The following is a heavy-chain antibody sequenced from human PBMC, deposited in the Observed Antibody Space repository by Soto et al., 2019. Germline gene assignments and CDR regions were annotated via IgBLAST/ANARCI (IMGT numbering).Heavy chain of an antibody. V-gene: IGHV4-61*01. Sequence: QVQLQKSGPRLVKPSETLSLTCTVSGGSVSSGSSYWSWIRQPPGKGLEWIGYIYYSGSTSYNPSLKSRVTMSVDTSKNQFSLKLSSVTAADTAVYYCAIGRPFDPWGQGTLVTVSS. CDR3: AIGRPFDP. J-gene: IGHJ5*02. CDR2: IYYSGST. CDR1: GGSVSSGSSY.